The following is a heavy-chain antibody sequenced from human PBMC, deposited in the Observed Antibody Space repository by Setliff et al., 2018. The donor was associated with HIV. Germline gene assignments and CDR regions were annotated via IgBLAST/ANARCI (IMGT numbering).Heavy chain of an antibody. CDR3: ARNYGADSNYFDY. CDR2: INPSRHNT. V-gene: IGHV1-2*06. D-gene: IGHD4-17*01. CDR1: GYTFTGYF. J-gene: IGHJ4*02. Sequence: ASVKVSCKASGYTFTGYFIHWVRQAPGQGLEWMGRINPSRHNTIYAPRYQGRVTMTRDTSISTAYMELGGLRSDDTAVYYCARNYGADSNYFDYWGQGTLVTVPS.